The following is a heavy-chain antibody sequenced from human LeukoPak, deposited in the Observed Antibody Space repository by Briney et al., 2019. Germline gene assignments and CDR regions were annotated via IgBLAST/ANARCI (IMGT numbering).Heavy chain of an antibody. V-gene: IGHV3-23*01. CDR1: GFTLSSYT. D-gene: IGHD2-15*01. CDR3: AKSVSPTWSYYYYGMDV. J-gene: IGHJ6*02. CDR2: ILANGTP. Sequence: GGSLRLSCAASGFTLSSYTVNWVRQAPGKGLEWVSVILANGTPFYADSVRGRFTISRDNSRNTLYLQMNSLRAEDTAVYSCAKSVSPTWSYYYYGMDVWGQGTTVTVSS.